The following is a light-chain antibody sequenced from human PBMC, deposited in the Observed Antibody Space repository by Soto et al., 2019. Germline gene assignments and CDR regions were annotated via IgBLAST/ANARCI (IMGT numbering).Light chain of an antibody. V-gene: IGLV2-8*01. CDR2: EVT. CDR3: SSYAGRNNVV. CDR1: SSDVGIYNS. Sequence: QSVLTQPPSASGSPGQSVTISCTGTSSDVGIYNSVSWYQQHPGKAPKLMIYEVTKRPSGVPDRFSGSKSGNTASLTVSGLQAEDEADYYCSSYAGRNNVVFGGGTKLTVL. J-gene: IGLJ2*01.